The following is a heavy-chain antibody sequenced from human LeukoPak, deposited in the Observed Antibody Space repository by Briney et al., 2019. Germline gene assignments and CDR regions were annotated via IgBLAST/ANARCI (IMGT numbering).Heavy chain of an antibody. CDR3: AKDIGGSSLYYFDY. D-gene: IGHD6-13*01. J-gene: IGHJ4*02. CDR2: ISWNSGSI. V-gene: IGHV3-9*01. Sequence: PGGSLRLSCAASGFIFDDYAIHWVRQTPGKGLEWVSGISWNSGSIGYADSVKGRFTISRDNAKNSLNLQMNSLRAEDTALYYCAKDIGGSSLYYFDYWGQGTLVTVSS. CDR1: GFIFDDYA.